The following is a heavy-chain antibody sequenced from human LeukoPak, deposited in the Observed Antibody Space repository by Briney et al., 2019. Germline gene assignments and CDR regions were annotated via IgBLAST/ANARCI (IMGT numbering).Heavy chain of an antibody. V-gene: IGHV1-69*05. D-gene: IGHD4-11*01. CDR2: IIPIFGTA. J-gene: IGHJ6*03. CDR3: ARGPLTVTAYYYYYMDV. CDR1: GYTFTSYD. Sequence: SVKVSCKASGYTFTSYDINWVRQATGQGLEWMGRIIPIFGTANYAQKFQGRVTITTDESTSTAYMELSSLRSEDTAVYYCARGPLTVTAYYYYYMDVWGKGTTVTVSS.